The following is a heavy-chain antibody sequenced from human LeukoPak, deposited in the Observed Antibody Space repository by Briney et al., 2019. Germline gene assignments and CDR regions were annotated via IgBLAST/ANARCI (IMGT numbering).Heavy chain of an antibody. D-gene: IGHD1-7*01. J-gene: IGHJ4*02. CDR1: GFTFSVYT. CDR2: ISSSSSYI. V-gene: IGHV3-21*01. CDR3: ARDLTGTGDY. Sequence: GGSLRLSCAASGFTFSVYTMNWVRQAPGKGVEWVSSISSSSSYIYYADSLKDRFTISRDNANNSLYLQMNSLRAEDTAVYYCARDLTGTGDYWGQGTLVTVSS.